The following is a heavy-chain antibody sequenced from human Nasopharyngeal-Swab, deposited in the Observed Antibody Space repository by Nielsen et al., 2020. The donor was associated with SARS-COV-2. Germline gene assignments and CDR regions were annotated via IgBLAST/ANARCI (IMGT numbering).Heavy chain of an antibody. D-gene: IGHD3-10*01. CDR3: ARVGGNGSGSYYVEAWGFGGYYYGMDV. V-gene: IGHV1-18*01. CDR1: GYTFISYG. CDR2: ISPYTCNT. Sequence: ASVKVSCQSSGYTFISYGITWVRQAPGQGLEWMGWISPYTCNTKYAQKLQGRVTMTTDTSTRTAYMELRSQKSDDTAVYYCARVGGNGSGSYYVEAWGFGGYYYGMDVWGQGTTVTVSS. J-gene: IGHJ6*02.